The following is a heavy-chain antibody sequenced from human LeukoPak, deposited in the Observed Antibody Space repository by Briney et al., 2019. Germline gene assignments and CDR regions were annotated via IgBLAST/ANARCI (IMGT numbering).Heavy chain of an antibody. D-gene: IGHD3-10*01. CDR1: GFTVSSNY. Sequence: PGGSLRLSCAASGFTVSSNYMSWVRQAPGKGLEWVSVIYSGDSTYYADSVKGRFTISRDNSKSTLYIQMNSLRAEDTAVYYCARAKPKNMVRGLIMRRESRYYFDYWGQGTLVTVSS. CDR2: IYSGDST. CDR3: ARAKPKNMVRGLIMRRESRYYFDY. V-gene: IGHV3-53*01. J-gene: IGHJ4*02.